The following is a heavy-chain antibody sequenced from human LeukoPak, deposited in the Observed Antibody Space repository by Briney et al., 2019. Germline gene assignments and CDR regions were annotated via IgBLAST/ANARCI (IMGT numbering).Heavy chain of an antibody. CDR3: TRLGMTMPLDY. CDR1: GFTFSGSA. J-gene: IGHJ4*02. D-gene: IGHD2-2*01. V-gene: IGHV3-73*01. Sequence: PGGSLRLSCAASGFTFSGSAMHWVRQASGKGLEWVGRIRSKANSYATAYAASVKGRFTISRDDSKNTAYLQMNSLKTEDTAVYYCTRLGMTMPLDYWGQGTLVTVSS. CDR2: IRSKANSYAT.